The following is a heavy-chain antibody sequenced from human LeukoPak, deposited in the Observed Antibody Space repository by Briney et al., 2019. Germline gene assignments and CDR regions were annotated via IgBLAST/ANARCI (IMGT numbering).Heavy chain of an antibody. J-gene: IGHJ3*02. D-gene: IGHD2-2*01. V-gene: IGHV1-8*01. CDR1: GYTFTSYD. CDR3: AREMEYCSSTSCSVYGAFDI. CDR2: MNPNSGNT. Sequence: GASVKVSCKASGYTFTSYDINWVRQATGQGLEWMGWMNPNSGNTGYAQKFQGRVTMTRNTSISTAYMELSSLRSEDTAVYYCAREMEYCSSTSCSVYGAFDIWGQGTMVTVSS.